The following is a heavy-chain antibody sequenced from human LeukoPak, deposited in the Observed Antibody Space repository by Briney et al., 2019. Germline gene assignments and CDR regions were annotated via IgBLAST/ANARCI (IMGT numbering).Heavy chain of an antibody. Sequence: SETLSLTCTVSGGSISNNFWTWIRQPPGKGLECIGFMYYSESASYNPSPNSRVTVSVDKSKNQISLKLTSVTAADTAVYYCARDQIRKGSSKVFNLVVGSKGSYYFDYWGQGTLVTVSS. D-gene: IGHD2-15*01. CDR1: GGSISNNF. V-gene: IGHV4-59*01. CDR2: MYYSESA. CDR3: ARDQIRKGSSKVFNLVVGSKGSYYFDY. J-gene: IGHJ4*02.